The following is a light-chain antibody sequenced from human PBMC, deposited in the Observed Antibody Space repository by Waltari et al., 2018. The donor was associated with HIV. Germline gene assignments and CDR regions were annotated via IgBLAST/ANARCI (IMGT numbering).Light chain of an antibody. V-gene: IGKV3-11*01. Sequence: EIVLTQSPATLSLSPGERATLSCRASQSVSSYLAWYQQKPGQAPRLLIYDASNRATGIPARFSGSGSGTDFTLTISSLEPEDFAVYYCQQRSNWLFGVTFGQGTRLEIK. CDR1: QSVSSY. J-gene: IGKJ5*01. CDR2: DAS. CDR3: QQRSNWLFGVT.